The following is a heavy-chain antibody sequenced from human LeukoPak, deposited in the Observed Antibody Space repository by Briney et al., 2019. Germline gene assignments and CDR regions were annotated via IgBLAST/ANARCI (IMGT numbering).Heavy chain of an antibody. CDR1: RFTFSSYA. Sequence: GGSLRLSCAASRFTFSSYAMSWVRQAPARGLEWVSAISGSGDRTYYADSVKGRFTISRDNSRNTLYLQTDTLRDEDTAVYYCAKVLRRIAVAGKFNSDYWGQGTLVTVSS. V-gene: IGHV3-23*01. CDR3: AKVLRRIAVAGKFNSDY. J-gene: IGHJ4*02. D-gene: IGHD6-19*01. CDR2: ISGSGDRT.